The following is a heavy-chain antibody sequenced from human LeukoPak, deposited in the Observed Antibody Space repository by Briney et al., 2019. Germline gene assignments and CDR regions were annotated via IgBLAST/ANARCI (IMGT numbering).Heavy chain of an antibody. CDR2: IGGSNGIT. CDR1: RFTFNSYA. D-gene: IGHD3-10*01. CDR3: ARGITMEP. J-gene: IGHJ5*02. Sequence: PGGSLRLSCAASRFTFNSYAMSWVRQAPGKGLEWVSVIGGSNGITFYVGSVKGRFTISRDNSKNTLYLQMNSLRAEDTAVYYCARGITMEPWGQGTLVTVSS. V-gene: IGHV3-23*01.